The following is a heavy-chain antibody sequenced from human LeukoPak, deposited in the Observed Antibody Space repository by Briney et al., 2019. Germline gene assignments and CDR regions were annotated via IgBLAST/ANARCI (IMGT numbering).Heavy chain of an antibody. Sequence: GGSLSLSCAASGFTFSSYAMRWVRQAPGKGLEYVSAISSNGGSTYYANSVKGRFTISRDNSKNTLYLQMGSLRAEDTAVYYCARSRTIITMTRGGYDHWGQGTLVTVSS. CDR1: GFTFSSYA. J-gene: IGHJ5*02. V-gene: IGHV3-64*01. CDR2: ISSNGGST. CDR3: ARSRTIITMTRGGYDH. D-gene: IGHD3-22*01.